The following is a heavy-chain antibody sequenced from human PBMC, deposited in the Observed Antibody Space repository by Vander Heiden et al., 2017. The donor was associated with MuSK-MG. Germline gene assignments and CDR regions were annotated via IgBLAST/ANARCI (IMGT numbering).Heavy chain of an antibody. D-gene: IGHD3-3*01. V-gene: IGHV3-49*04. J-gene: IGHJ5*02. CDR3: TLAGFWSGYRPFDP. Sequence: EVQLEESGGGLVHPGRSLRLSCTASGPSFGDSPLHWVRQSPGKGLEWLGFIRSKAYGGATEYAASVKGRFTFSRDDSKNIAYLQISSLKTEDTAFYYCTLAGFWSGYRPFDPWGQGTLVTVSS. CDR2: IRSKAYGGAT. CDR1: GPSFGDSP.